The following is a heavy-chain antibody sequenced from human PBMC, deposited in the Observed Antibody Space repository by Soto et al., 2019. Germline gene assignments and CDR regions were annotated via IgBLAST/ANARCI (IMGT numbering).Heavy chain of an antibody. D-gene: IGHD6-19*01. Sequence: QVQLVQSGAEMKKPGASVKVSCKTSGFTFTTYGLHWVRQAPGQRPEWMGWINTANGNTKYSQNLWGRVTLTRDTPASTTYMELSSLRSEDTAVYYCARVGYSGGWYDYWGQGTLVIVSS. J-gene: IGHJ4*02. CDR2: INTANGNT. CDR3: ARVGYSGGWYDY. CDR1: GFTFTTYG. V-gene: IGHV1-3*04.